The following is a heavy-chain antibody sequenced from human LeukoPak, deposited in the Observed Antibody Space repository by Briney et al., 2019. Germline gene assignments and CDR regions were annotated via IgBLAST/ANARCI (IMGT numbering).Heavy chain of an antibody. CDR2: IYYSGST. Sequence: SETLSLTCTVSGGSISSYYWSWIRQPPGKGLEWIGYIYYSGSTNYNPSLKSRVTISVDTSKNQFSLKLSSVTAADTAVYYCARGQIYSSSWVDYWGQGTLVTVSS. D-gene: IGHD6-13*01. CDR3: ARGQIYSSSWVDY. J-gene: IGHJ4*02. V-gene: IGHV4-59*01. CDR1: GGSISSYY.